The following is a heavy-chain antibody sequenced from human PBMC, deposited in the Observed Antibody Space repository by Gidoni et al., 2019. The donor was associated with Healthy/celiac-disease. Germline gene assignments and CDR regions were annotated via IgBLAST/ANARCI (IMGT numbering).Heavy chain of an antibody. CDR2: ISYDGSNK. CDR1: GFTFSSYP. CDR3: ARGDFWSGLYYYYGMDV. J-gene: IGHJ6*02. V-gene: IGHV3-30-3*01. D-gene: IGHD3-3*01. Sequence: QVQLVESGGGVVQPGRSLRLSCASSGFTFSSYPMHWVRHAPGKGLEWVAVISYDGSNKYYADSVKGRFTISRDNSKNTLYLQMNSLRAEDTAVYYCARGDFWSGLYYYYGMDVWGQGTTVTVSS.